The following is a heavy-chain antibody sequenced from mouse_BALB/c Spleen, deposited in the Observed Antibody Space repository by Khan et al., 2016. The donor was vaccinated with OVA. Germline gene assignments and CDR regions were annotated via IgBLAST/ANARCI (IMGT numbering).Heavy chain of an antibody. J-gene: IGHJ2*01. D-gene: IGHD1-1*01. V-gene: IGHV3-2*02. CDR1: GYSITSGYA. Sequence: EVHVVESGPGLVKPSQSLSLTCTVTGYSITSGYAWNWIRQFPGNKLEWMGYISYSGGTSYNPSLKSRISITRDTPKNQFFLQLNSVTTEDTATYYCARGNYYGYYFDYWGQGTPLTVSS. CDR2: ISYSGGT. CDR3: ARGNYYGYYFDY.